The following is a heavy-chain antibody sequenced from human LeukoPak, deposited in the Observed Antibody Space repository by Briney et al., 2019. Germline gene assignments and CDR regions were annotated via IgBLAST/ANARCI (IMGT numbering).Heavy chain of an antibody. Sequence: SVKVSCKASGGTFSSYDISWVLQAPGQGLEWMGRIIPIFGTANYAQKFQGRVTITTDESTSTAYMELSSLRSEDTAVYYCASFNSGSDAFDVWGQGTMVTVSS. V-gene: IGHV1-69*05. CDR1: GGTFSSYD. J-gene: IGHJ3*01. CDR2: IIPIFGTA. D-gene: IGHD1-26*01. CDR3: ASFNSGSDAFDV.